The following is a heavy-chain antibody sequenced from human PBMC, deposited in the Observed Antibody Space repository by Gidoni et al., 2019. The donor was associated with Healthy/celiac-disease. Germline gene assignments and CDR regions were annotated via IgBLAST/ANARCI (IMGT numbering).Heavy chain of an antibody. D-gene: IGHD3-10*01. V-gene: IGHV4-34*01. CDR3: ARDARLLWFGELSYYGMDV. J-gene: IGHJ6*02. CDR2: INHSGST. CDR1: GVSFSGYY. Sequence: QVQLQQWGAGLLKPSETLSLTCAVYGVSFSGYYWSWIRQPPGKGLEWLGEINHSGSTNYNPSLKSRVTISVDTSKNQFSLKLSSVTAADTAVYYCARDARLLWFGELSYYGMDVWGQGTTVTVSS.